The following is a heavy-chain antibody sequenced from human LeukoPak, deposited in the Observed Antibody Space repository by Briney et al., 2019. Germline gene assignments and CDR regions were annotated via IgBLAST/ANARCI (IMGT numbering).Heavy chain of an antibody. D-gene: IGHD2-2*01. CDR2: ISWNSGSI. CDR1: GFTFDDYA. CDR3: AKDMRGCSSTSCYGYFQH. J-gene: IGHJ1*01. V-gene: IGHV3-9*01. Sequence: SLRLSXAASGFTFDDYAMHWVRHAPGKGLEWVSSISWNSGSIGYADSVKGRFTISRDNAKNSLYLQMNSLRAEDTALYYCAKDMRGCSSTSCYGYFQHWGQGTLVTVSS.